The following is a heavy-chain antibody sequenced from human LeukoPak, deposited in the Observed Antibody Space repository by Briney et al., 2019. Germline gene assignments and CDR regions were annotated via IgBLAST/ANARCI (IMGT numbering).Heavy chain of an antibody. D-gene: IGHD6-19*01. CDR1: GSRFTSYW. Sequence: GASLKISSKGSGSRFTSYWISWVRQMPGKGLEWMGRIDPSDSYTNYSPSFQGHVTISADKSISTAYLQWSSLKASDTAMYYCASSLEPGIAVAGTYYFDYWGQGTLVTVSS. J-gene: IGHJ4*02. CDR3: ASSLEPGIAVAGTYYFDY. V-gene: IGHV5-10-1*01. CDR2: IDPSDSYT.